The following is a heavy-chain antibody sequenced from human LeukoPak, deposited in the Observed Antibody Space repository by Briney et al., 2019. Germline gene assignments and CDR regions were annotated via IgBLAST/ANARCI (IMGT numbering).Heavy chain of an antibody. D-gene: IGHD3-22*01. Sequence: SETLSLTCTVSGGSISSYYWSWIRQPPGKGLGWIGYIYYSGSTNYNPSLKSRVTISVDTSKNQFSLKLSSVTAADTAVYYCARDHYYDSSGYTFRHWGQGTLVTVSS. V-gene: IGHV4-59*01. CDR3: ARDHYYDSSGYTFRH. CDR2: IYYSGST. J-gene: IGHJ1*01. CDR1: GGSISSYY.